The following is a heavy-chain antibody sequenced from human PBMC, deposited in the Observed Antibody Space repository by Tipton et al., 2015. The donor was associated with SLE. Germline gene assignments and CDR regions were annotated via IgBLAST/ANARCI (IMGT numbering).Heavy chain of an antibody. CDR3: ARRRVQGVIRTFDY. Sequence: TLSLTCAVYGGSFSGYYCSWIRQPPGKGLEWIGEINHSGSTNYNPSLRSRVTISVDTSKNQFSLKLTSVTAADTGVYYCARRRVQGVIRTFDYWGQGTLVTVSS. CDR2: INHSGST. CDR1: GGSFSGYY. V-gene: IGHV4-34*01. J-gene: IGHJ4*02. D-gene: IGHD3-10*01.